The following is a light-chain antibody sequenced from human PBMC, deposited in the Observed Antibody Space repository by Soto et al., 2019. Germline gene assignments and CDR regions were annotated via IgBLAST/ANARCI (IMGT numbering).Light chain of an antibody. J-gene: IGLJ3*02. CDR2: SNN. CDR1: GSNIGRNS. CDR3: GAWDDSMNGWV. V-gene: IGLV1-44*01. Sequence: QPVLTQPPSASGTPGQRVSISCSGGGSNIGRNSVNWYQHSPGTAPKLLIDSNNQRPSGVPDRFSGSKSGTSASLAISGLQSEDEADYYCGAWDDSMNGWVFGGGTKVTVL.